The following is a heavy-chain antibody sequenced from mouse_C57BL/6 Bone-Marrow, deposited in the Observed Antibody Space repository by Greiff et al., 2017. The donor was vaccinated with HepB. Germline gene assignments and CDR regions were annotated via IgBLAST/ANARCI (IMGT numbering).Heavy chain of an antibody. V-gene: IGHV1-55*01. D-gene: IGHD1-2*01. CDR3: ARSGLITTVDY. Sequence: VQLQQPGAELVKPGASVKMSCKASGYTFTSYWITWVKQRPGQGLEWIGDIYPGSGSTNYNEKFKSKATLTVDTSTSTAYMQLSSLTSEDSAVYYCARSGLITTVDYWGQGTTLTVSS. CDR1: GYTFTSYW. CDR2: IYPGSGST. J-gene: IGHJ2*01.